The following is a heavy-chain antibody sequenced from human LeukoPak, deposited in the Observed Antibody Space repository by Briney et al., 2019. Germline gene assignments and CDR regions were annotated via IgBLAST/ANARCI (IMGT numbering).Heavy chain of an antibody. CDR2: INPSGDPT. D-gene: IGHD3-22*01. Sequence: ASVKVSCKASGYTFTSYYMHWVRQAPGQGLELVGIINPSGDPTTYAQKFQGRVTMTSDMSTSTVYMELSSLRSEDTAVYYCARSSGYYSSLFYMHVWGKGTTVTVSS. V-gene: IGHV1-46*01. CDR3: ARSSGYYSSLFYMHV. CDR1: GYTFTSYY. J-gene: IGHJ6*03.